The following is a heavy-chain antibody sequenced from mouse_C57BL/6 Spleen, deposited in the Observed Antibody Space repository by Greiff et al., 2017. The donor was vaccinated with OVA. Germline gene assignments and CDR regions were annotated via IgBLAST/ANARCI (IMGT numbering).Heavy chain of an antibody. CDR2: IDPSDSYT. Sequence: VQLQQPGAELVRPGTSVKLSCKASGYTFTSYWMHWVKQRPGQGLEWIGVIDPSDSYTNYNQKFKGKATLTVDTSSSTAYMQLSSLTSEDSAVYYCARTARDYFDYWGQGTTLTVSS. CDR3: ARTARDYFDY. CDR1: GYTFTSYW. V-gene: IGHV1-59*01. D-gene: IGHD3-1*01. J-gene: IGHJ2*01.